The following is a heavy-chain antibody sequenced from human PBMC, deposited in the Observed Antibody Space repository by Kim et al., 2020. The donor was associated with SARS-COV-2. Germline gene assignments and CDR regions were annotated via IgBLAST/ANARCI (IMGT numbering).Heavy chain of an antibody. V-gene: IGHV4-34*01. J-gene: IGHJ4*02. D-gene: IGHD5-12*01. Sequence: SETLSLTCAVYGGSFSGYYWSWIRQPPGKGLEWIGEINHSGSTNYNPSLKSRVTVSVDTSKNQFSLKLSSVTAADTAVYYCARGSGGYESTPAFDYWGQGTLVTVSS. CDR3: ARGSGGYESTPAFDY. CDR1: GGSFSGYY. CDR2: INHSGST.